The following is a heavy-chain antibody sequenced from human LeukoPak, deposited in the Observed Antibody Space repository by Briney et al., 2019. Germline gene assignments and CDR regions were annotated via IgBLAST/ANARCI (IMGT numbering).Heavy chain of an antibody. Sequence: GGSLRLSCAASGFTFSSYGMHWVRQAPGKGLEWVAVISYDGSNKYYADSVKGRFTISRDNSKNTLYLQMNSLRAEDTAVYFCAKGPYGWHDRLETSFDIWGQGTMVTVSS. CDR2: ISYDGSNK. CDR1: GFTFSSYG. J-gene: IGHJ3*02. D-gene: IGHD3-22*01. V-gene: IGHV3-30*18. CDR3: AKGPYGWHDRLETSFDI.